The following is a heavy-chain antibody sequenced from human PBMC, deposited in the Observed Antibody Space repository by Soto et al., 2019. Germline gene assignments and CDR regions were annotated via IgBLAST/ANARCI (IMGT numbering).Heavy chain of an antibody. CDR3: TRADLTVTLSVFDP. J-gene: IGHJ5*02. CDR2: ISDDGSSK. D-gene: IGHD4-17*01. V-gene: IGHV3-30-3*01. Sequence: QVPLVESGGGVVQPGRSLRLSCAASGFIFSSYAMHWVRQAPGKGLEWVALISDDGSSKYYADSVKGRFTISRDNSKNTLYLQMNSLSAEDTAVYYCTRADLTVTLSVFDPWGQGTLVTVSS. CDR1: GFIFSSYA.